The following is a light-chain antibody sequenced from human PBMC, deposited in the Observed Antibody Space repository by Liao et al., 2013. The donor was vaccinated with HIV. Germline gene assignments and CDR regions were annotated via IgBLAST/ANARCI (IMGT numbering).Light chain of an antibody. CDR3: QAWDSTIAYV. Sequence: SYDLTQPPSVSVSPGQTASITCSGDKLGDKYTCWYQQKPGQSPVLVIYQDNKRPSGIPERFSGSNSGNTATLTISGTQAMDEADYYCQAWDSTIAYVFGPGTKVTVL. CDR1: KLGDKY. J-gene: IGLJ1*01. V-gene: IGLV3-1*01. CDR2: QDN.